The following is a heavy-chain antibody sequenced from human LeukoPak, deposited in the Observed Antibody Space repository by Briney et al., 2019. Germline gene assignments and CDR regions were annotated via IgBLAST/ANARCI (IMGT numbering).Heavy chain of an antibody. CDR3: AKVPPSITAAGNWLGP. Sequence: ASVKVSCKASGYTFTGYYIHWVRQAPGQGLEWMGRINPNTGGTDYAQKFQGRVTMTRDTSITTAYMELSRLTSDDTAIYYCAKVPPSITAAGNWLGPWGQGAWSPSPQ. CDR1: GYTFTGYY. J-gene: IGHJ5*02. V-gene: IGHV1-2*06. D-gene: IGHD6-13*01. CDR2: INPNTGGT.